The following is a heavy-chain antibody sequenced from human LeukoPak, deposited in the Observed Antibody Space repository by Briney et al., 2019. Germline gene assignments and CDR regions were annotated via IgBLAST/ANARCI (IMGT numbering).Heavy chain of an antibody. Sequence: PGGSLRLSCAASGFTFTNNFMSWVRQVPGKGLEWVSSISGSGGRTHYADSVKGRFTISRDNAKNSLYLQMNSLRAEDTAVYYCARAATMVRGEGAFDIWGQGTMVTVSS. CDR2: ISGSGGRT. CDR3: ARAATMVRGEGAFDI. CDR1: GFTFTNNF. V-gene: IGHV3-21*01. J-gene: IGHJ3*02. D-gene: IGHD3-10*01.